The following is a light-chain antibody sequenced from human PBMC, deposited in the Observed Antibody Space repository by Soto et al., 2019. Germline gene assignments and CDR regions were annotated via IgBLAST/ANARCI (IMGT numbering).Light chain of an antibody. J-gene: IGLJ1*01. V-gene: IGLV2-8*01. CDR2: EIN. CDR3: SSFAGSNNFPYV. Sequence: QSALTQPPSASGSPGQSATISCTGTSSDVGACDYVSWYQQHPGKAPKLMIYEINKRPSGVPDRFSGSKSGNTASLTVSGLQAEDEADYYCSSFAGSNNFPYVFGTGTKVTVL. CDR1: SSDVGACDY.